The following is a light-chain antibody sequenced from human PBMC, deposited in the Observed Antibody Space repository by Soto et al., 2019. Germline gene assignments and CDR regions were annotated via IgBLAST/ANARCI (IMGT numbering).Light chain of an antibody. Sequence: QSVLTQPPSVSGAPGQRVTISCTGSSSNIGAGYDVQWYQQLPGTAPKLLIYYNTDRPSGVPDRFSGSKSGTSASLAITGLQGEDGADYYCPSYDRRLSGGVFGGGTKLTVL. V-gene: IGLV1-40*01. CDR1: SSNIGAGYD. CDR2: YNT. CDR3: PSYDRRLSGGV. J-gene: IGLJ3*02.